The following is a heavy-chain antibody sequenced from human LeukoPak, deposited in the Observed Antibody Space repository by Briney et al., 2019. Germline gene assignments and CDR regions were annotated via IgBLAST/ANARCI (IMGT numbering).Heavy chain of an antibody. CDR1: GFTFSSYA. CDR3: ARDMRGAAAGNLDY. Sequence: GGSLRLSCAASGFTFSSYAMHWVRQAPGKGLEYVSAISSNGGSTYYANSVKGRFTISRDNSKNTLYLQMGSLRAEDMAVYYCARDMRGAAAGNLDYWGQGTLVTVSS. V-gene: IGHV3-64*01. J-gene: IGHJ4*02. D-gene: IGHD6-13*01. CDR2: ISSNGGST.